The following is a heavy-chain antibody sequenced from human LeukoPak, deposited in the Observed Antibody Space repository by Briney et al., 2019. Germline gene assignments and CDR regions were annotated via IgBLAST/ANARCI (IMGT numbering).Heavy chain of an antibody. D-gene: IGHD6-13*01. V-gene: IGHV4-34*01. CDR3: ARRGRFSSSWYPIDP. CDR2: INHSGST. Sequence: SETLSLTCAVYGGSFSGYYWSWIRQPPGKGLEWIGEINHSGSTNYNPSLKSRVTISVDTSKNQFSLKLSSVTAADMAVYYCARRGRFSSSWYPIDPWGQGTLVTVSS. J-gene: IGHJ5*02. CDR1: GGSFSGYY.